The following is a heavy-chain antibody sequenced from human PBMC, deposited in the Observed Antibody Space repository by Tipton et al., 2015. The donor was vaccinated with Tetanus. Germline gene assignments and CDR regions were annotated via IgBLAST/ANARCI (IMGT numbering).Heavy chain of an antibody. CDR1: GGTFRSYA. Sequence: QSGAEVKKPGSSVRVSCKTSGGTFRSYAISWVRQARGQGPEWMGGIFPQYGTANYAPEFQGRVTLTADESTVTAYMELSSLGSEDTAVYYCVRPARYCSGGSCFLALDFWGQGTQVTVSS. CDR3: VRPARYCSGGSCFLALDF. D-gene: IGHD2-15*01. V-gene: IGHV1-69*01. CDR2: IFPQYGTA. J-gene: IGHJ4*02.